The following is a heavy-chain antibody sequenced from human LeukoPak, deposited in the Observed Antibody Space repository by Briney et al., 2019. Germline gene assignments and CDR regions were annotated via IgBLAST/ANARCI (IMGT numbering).Heavy chain of an antibody. V-gene: IGHV3-9*01. CDR1: GFTFDEYA. CDR2: ISWNSGSI. Sequence: PGGTLRLSCAASGFTFDEYAMHWVPHAPGKGREWGSGISWNSGSIGYADSVKGRFPISRDNAKNSLYLQMNSLRAEDTAVYYCARDLSIVVVVAATAHGSYGMDVWGQGTTVTVSS. J-gene: IGHJ6*02. CDR3: ARDLSIVVVVAATAHGSYGMDV. D-gene: IGHD2-15*01.